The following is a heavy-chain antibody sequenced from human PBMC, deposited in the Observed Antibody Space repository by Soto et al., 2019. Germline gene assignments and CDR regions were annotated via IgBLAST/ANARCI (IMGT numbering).Heavy chain of an antibody. Sequence: QVQLVQSGAEVQKPGASVKVSCKASGYTFTSYDINWVRQATGQGLEWMGWMNPNSGNTGYAQKFQGRVTMTRNTSISTAYMELSSLRSEDTAVYYCARGRNYYGSGSSPFDYWGQGTLVTVSS. CDR3: ARGRNYYGSGSSPFDY. CDR1: GYTFTSYD. J-gene: IGHJ4*02. CDR2: MNPNSGNT. V-gene: IGHV1-8*01. D-gene: IGHD3-10*01.